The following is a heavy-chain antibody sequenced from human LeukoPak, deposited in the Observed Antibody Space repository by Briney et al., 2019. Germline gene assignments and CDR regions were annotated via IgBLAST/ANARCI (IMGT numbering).Heavy chain of an antibody. CDR2: IVVGSGNT. V-gene: IGHV1-58*01. Sequence: SVKVSCKASGFTFTSSAVQWVRQARGQRLEWIGWIVVGSGNTNYAQKFQERVTITRDMSTSTAYMELSSLRSEDTAVYYGAADRNSGNILYSLDNWGRGTRVPASS. J-gene: IGHJ4*02. D-gene: IGHD5-12*01. CDR3: AADRNSGNILYSLDN. CDR1: GFTFTSSA.